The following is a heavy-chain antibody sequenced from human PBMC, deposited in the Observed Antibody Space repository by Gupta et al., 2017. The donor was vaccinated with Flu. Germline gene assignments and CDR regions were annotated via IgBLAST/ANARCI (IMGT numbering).Heavy chain of an antibody. CDR3: ARSLSRDGYNPSVFDY. Sequence: QVQLVQSGAEVKKPGSSVKVSCKASGATSGVYTLSWVRQAPGQGLEWMGRVVPMYDITSYAQKFQGRVTITADKYSNTAYMELSSLTSVDTAVYYCARSLSRDGYNPSVFDYWGQGTLVTVSS. CDR2: VVPMYDIT. J-gene: IGHJ4*02. D-gene: IGHD5-12*01. V-gene: IGHV1-69*02. CDR1: GATSGVYT.